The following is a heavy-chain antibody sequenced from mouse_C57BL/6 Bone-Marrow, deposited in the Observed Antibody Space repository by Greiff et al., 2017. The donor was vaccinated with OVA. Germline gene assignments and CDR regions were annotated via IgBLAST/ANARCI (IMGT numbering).Heavy chain of an antibody. CDR3: ARWNDGYYFDY. V-gene: IGHV1-59*01. D-gene: IGHD2-3*01. CDR2: IDPSDSYT. Sequence: QVQLQQPGAELVRPGTSVKLSCKASGYTFTSYWMHWVKQRPGQGLEWIGVIDPSDSYTNYNQKFKGKATLTVDTSSSTAYMQLSSLTSEDSAVYYCARWNDGYYFDYWGQGTTLTVSS. J-gene: IGHJ2*01. CDR1: GYTFTSYW.